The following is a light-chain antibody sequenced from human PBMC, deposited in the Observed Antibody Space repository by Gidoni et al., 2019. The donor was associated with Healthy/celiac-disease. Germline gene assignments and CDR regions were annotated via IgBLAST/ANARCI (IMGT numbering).Light chain of an antibody. J-gene: IGKJ2*01. CDR2: AAS. CDR1: QGISSY. CDR3: QQYYSYPYT. Sequence: AIRITQSPSSLSASTGDRVTITCRASQGISSYLAWYQQKPGKAPKLLIYAASTLQSGVPSRFSGSGSGTGFTLTIRCLQSEDFATYYCQQYYSYPYTFGQGTKLEIK. V-gene: IGKV1-8*01.